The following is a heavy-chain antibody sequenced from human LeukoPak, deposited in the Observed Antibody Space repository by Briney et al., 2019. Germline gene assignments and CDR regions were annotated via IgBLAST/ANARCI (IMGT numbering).Heavy chain of an antibody. CDR1: GGSISGGSYY. Sequence: SQTLSLTCTVSGGSISGGSYYWSWIRQPAGKGLEWIGRIYTSGSTNYNSSLKSRVTISVDTSKNQFSLKLSSVTAADTAVYYCARDPRELNYDSSGYYYYYHYYMDVWGKGTTVTVSS. V-gene: IGHV4-61*02. CDR3: ARDPRELNYDSSGYYYYYHYYMDV. CDR2: IYTSGST. J-gene: IGHJ6*03. D-gene: IGHD3-22*01.